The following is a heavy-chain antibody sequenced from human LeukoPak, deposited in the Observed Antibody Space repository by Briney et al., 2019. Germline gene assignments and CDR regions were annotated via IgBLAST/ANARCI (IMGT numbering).Heavy chain of an antibody. Sequence: PSETLSLTCTVSGGSISRYYWSWTRQPPGKGLEWIGYIYYSGSTNYNPSLKSRVTISVDTSKDQFSLKLSSVTAADTAVYYCARRSQQWLVFDYWGQGTLVTVSS. D-gene: IGHD6-19*01. J-gene: IGHJ4*02. V-gene: IGHV4-59*01. CDR3: ARRSQQWLVFDY. CDR1: GGSISRYY. CDR2: IYYSGST.